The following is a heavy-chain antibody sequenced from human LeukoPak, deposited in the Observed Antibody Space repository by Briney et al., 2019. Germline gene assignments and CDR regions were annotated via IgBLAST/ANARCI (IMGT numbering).Heavy chain of an antibody. D-gene: IGHD2-15*01. V-gene: IGHV1-8*01. CDR3: AREMAGYCSGGSC. CDR2: MNPNSGNT. J-gene: IGHJ4*02. Sequence: ASVTVSCKASVYTFTSYDINWLRQATGQGPAWMGWMNPNSGNTGYAQKFQGRVTMTRNTSISTAYMELSSLRSEDTAVYYCAREMAGYCSGGSCWGQGTLVTVSS. CDR1: VYTFTSYD.